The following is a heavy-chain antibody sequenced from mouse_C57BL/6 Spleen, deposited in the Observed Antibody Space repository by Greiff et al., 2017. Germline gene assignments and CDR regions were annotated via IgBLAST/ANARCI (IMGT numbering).Heavy chain of an antibody. CDR3: ARDYGSAY. V-gene: IGHV1-82*01. J-gene: IGHJ3*01. Sequence: LQESGPELVKPGASVKISCKASGYAFSSSWMNWVKQRPGKGLEWIGRIYPGDGDTNYNGKFKGKATLTADKSSSTAYMQLSSLTSEDSAVYFCARDYGSAYWGQGTLVTVSA. CDR1: GYAFSSSW. CDR2: IYPGDGDT. D-gene: IGHD1-1*01.